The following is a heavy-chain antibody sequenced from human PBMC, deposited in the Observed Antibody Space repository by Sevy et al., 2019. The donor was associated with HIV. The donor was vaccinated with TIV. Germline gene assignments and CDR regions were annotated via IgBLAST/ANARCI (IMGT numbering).Heavy chain of an antibody. D-gene: IGHD4-4*01. Sequence: GGSLRLSCAASGFTFSSYAMHWVRQAPGKGLEWVAVISYDGSNKYYADSVKGRFTISRDNSKTTLYLQMNSLRAEDTAVYYCARGSGLRRTVTTGSDYFDYWGQGTLVTVSS. V-gene: IGHV3-30-3*01. CDR2: ISYDGSNK. CDR3: ARGSGLRRTVTTGSDYFDY. J-gene: IGHJ4*02. CDR1: GFTFSSYA.